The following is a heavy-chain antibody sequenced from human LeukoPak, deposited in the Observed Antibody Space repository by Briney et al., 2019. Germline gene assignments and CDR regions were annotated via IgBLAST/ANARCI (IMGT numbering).Heavy chain of an antibody. V-gene: IGHV3-74*01. CDR3: TPDRSYAMEV. CDR2: INSDGSST. J-gene: IGHJ6*02. CDR1: GFTYNIRW. Sequence: GGSLRLSCAASGFTYNIRWMHWVRQAPGKGLVWVSRINSDGSSTNYGDSVKGRFTIYSDNAKNMVYLQMNSLRADDTAVYYCTPDRSYAMEVWGQGATVAVS.